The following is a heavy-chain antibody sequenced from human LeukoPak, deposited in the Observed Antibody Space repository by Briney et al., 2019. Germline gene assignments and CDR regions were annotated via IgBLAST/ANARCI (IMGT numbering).Heavy chain of an antibody. CDR3: ARAGRLLWFGELSPFIPTHYYYYGMDV. V-gene: IGHV3-13*01. CDR2: IGTAGDT. J-gene: IGHJ6*02. CDR1: GFTFSSYD. Sequence: PGGSLRLSCAASGFTFSSYDMHWVRQATGKGLEWVSAIGTAGDTYYPGSVKGRFTISRENAKNSLYLQMNSLRAGDTAVYYCARAGRLLWFGELSPFIPTHYYYYGMDVWGQGTTVTVSS. D-gene: IGHD3-10*01.